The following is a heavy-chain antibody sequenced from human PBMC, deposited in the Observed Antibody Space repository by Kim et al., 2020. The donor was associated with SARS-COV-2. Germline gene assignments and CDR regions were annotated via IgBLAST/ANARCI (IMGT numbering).Heavy chain of an antibody. CDR3: ARHTGYSSYARYGMDV. D-gene: IGHD4-4*01. CDR1: GGSISTSSYY. CDR2: IYYSGST. Sequence: SETLSLTCTVSGGSISTSSYYWGWIRQPPGKGLEWIGSIYYSGSTYYNPSLKSRVTISVDTSKNQFSLKLSSVTAADTAVYYCARHTGYSSYARYGMDVWGQGTTVTVSS. J-gene: IGHJ6*02. V-gene: IGHV4-39*01.